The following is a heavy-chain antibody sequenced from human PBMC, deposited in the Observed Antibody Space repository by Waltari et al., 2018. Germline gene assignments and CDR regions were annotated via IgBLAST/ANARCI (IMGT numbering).Heavy chain of an antibody. D-gene: IGHD6-19*01. CDR2: INQDGGET. CDR1: GFTFRSNW. Sequence: EVQLVESGGGLVQPGGSLRLSCAASGFTFRSNWIAWVRQAPGRGLEWVANINQDGGETYYVDSVRGRFTISRDNARNSLYLQMDSLRDEDTALYYCVRDRGWNTLDYWGQGTLVTVSS. J-gene: IGHJ4*02. CDR3: VRDRGWNTLDY. V-gene: IGHV3-7*04.